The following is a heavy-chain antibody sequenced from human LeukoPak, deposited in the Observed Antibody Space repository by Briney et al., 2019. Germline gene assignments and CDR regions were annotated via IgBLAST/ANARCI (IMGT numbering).Heavy chain of an antibody. CDR2: VFDSGST. CDR1: GASFSTNY. J-gene: IGHJ6*03. V-gene: IGHV4-59*01. D-gene: IGHD1-1*01. Sequence: ASETLSLTCSVSGASFSTNYWSWIRQPPGRGLEWIGYVFDSGSTNYNLSLKSRVTISVDTSTKQFSLRLSSVTAADTAVYYCARLYQQSKWKYYYYYMDVWGKGTAVTVSS. CDR3: ARLYQQSKWKYYYYYMDV.